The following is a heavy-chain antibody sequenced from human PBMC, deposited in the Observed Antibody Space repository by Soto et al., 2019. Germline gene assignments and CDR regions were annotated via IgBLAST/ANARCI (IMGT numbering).Heavy chain of an antibody. CDR2: INHSGST. CDR3: ARGLYCSGGSCSVAEYFQY. J-gene: IGHJ1*01. CDR1: GGSFSGYY. V-gene: IGHV4-34*01. Sequence: SETLSLTCAVYGGSFSGYYWSWIRQPPGKGLEWIGEINHSGSTNYNPSLKSRVTISVDTSKNQFSLKLSSVTAADTAVYYCARGLYCSGGSCSVAEYFQYWGQGTLVTVSS. D-gene: IGHD2-15*01.